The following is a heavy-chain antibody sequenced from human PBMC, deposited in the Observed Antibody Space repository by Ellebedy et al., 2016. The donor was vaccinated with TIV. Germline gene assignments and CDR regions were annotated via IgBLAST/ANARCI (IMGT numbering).Heavy chain of an antibody. V-gene: IGHV3-23*01. D-gene: IGHD5-24*01. CDR2: LSGGGVST. J-gene: IGHJ6*02. Sequence: GGSLRLXCAASGFTFSSYAMSSVRQAPGKGLEWVSALSGGGVSTYYADSVKGRFTISRDNSKNTLYLQMNSLRAEDTAVYYCAKDLGDGYNLNYYGMDVWGQGTTVTVSS. CDR1: GFTFSSYA. CDR3: AKDLGDGYNLNYYGMDV.